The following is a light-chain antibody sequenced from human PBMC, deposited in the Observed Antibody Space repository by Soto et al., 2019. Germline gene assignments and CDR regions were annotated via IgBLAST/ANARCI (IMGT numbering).Light chain of an antibody. Sequence: QSVLTQPPSASGTPGQRVTSSCSGSSSNIGSNYVYWYQQLPGTAPKLLIYRNNQRPSGVPDRFSGSKSGTSASLAISGLRSDDEADYYCAAWYDSLSGYVFGTGTKVTVL. V-gene: IGLV1-47*01. CDR3: AAWYDSLSGYV. CDR2: RNN. J-gene: IGLJ1*01. CDR1: SSNIGSNY.